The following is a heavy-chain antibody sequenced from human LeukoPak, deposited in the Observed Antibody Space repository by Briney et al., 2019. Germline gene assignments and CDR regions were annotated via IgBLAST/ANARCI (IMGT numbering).Heavy chain of an antibody. CDR2: INSDGSST. Sequence: GGSLRLSCAVSGFTFSSYWMHWVRQAPGKGLVWVSRINSDGSSTSYADSVKGRFTISRDNAKNTLCLQMNSLRAEDTAAYYCASWEVPAVMPQDYWGQGTLVTVSS. CDR3: ASWEVPAVMPQDY. D-gene: IGHD2-2*01. V-gene: IGHV3-74*01. CDR1: GFTFSSYW. J-gene: IGHJ4*02.